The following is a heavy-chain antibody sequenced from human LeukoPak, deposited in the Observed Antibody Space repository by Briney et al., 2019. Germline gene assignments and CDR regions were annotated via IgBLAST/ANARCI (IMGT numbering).Heavy chain of an antibody. CDR1: GGSISSSNW. CDR2: IYHSGST. V-gene: IGHV4-4*02. CDR3: ARAHRETYYYGSGSYFA. D-gene: IGHD3-10*01. J-gene: IGHJ5*02. Sequence: SETLSLTCAVSGGSISSSNWWSWVRQPPGKGLEWIGEIYHSGSTNYNPSLKSRATISVDKSKNQFSLKLSSVTAADTAVYYCARAHRETYYYGSGSYFAWGQGTLVTVSS.